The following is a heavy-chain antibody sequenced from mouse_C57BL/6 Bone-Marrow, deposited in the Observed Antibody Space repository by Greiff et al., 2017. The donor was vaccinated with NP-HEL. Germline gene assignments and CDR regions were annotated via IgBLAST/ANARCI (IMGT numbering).Heavy chain of an antibody. D-gene: IGHD3-2*02. V-gene: IGHV6-3*01. Sequence: EVKLEESGGGLVQPGGSMKLSCVASGFTFSNYWMNWVRQSPEKGLEWVAQIRLKSDNYATHYAESVKGRFTISRDDSKSSVYLQMNNLRAEDTGIYYCTEDSSGYFFAYWGQGTLVTVSA. CDR3: TEDSSGYFFAY. CDR1: GFTFSNYW. J-gene: IGHJ3*01. CDR2: IRLKSDNYAT.